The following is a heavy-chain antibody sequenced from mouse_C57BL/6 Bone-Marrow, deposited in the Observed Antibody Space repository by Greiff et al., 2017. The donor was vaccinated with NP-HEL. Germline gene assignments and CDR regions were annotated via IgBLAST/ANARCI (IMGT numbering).Heavy chain of an antibody. Sequence: EVQGVESGGDLVKPGGSLKLSCAASGFTFSSYGMSWVRQTPDKRLEWVATISSGGSYTYYPDSVKGRVTISRDNAKNTLYLQMSSLKSEDTAMYYCASNYEAYWGQGTLVTVSA. J-gene: IGHJ3*01. CDR3: ASNYEAY. CDR1: GFTFSSYG. D-gene: IGHD2-1*01. V-gene: IGHV5-6*01. CDR2: ISSGGSYT.